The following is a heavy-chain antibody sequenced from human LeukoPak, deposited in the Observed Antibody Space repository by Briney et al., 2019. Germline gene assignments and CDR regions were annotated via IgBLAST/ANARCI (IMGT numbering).Heavy chain of an antibody. Sequence: SETLSLTCTVSGASISSGSYYWSWIRQPAGKGLEWIGRVYTSGSTNCNPSLKSRVNISLDTPKNQFSLKLISVTAADTAVYFCARLQWLSTPFFDYWGQGTLVTVSS. D-gene: IGHD6-19*01. CDR3: ARLQWLSTPFFDY. V-gene: IGHV4-61*02. CDR2: VYTSGST. J-gene: IGHJ4*02. CDR1: GASISSGSYY.